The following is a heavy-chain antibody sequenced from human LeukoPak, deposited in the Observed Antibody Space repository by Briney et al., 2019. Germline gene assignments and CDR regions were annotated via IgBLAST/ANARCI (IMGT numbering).Heavy chain of an antibody. J-gene: IGHJ3*02. CDR3: ARDFSSGGDAFDI. V-gene: IGHV3-53*01. D-gene: IGHD6-6*01. Sequence: GGSLRLSCAASGFTVSSNYMSWVRQAPGKGLEWVSVIYSGGSTYYADSVKGRFTISRDNSKNTLYLQMHSLRAEDTAVYYCARDFSSGGDAFDIWGQGTMVTVSS. CDR2: IYSGGST. CDR1: GFTVSSNY.